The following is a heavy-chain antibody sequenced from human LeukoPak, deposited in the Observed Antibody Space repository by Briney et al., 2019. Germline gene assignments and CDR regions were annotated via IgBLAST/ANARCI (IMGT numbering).Heavy chain of an antibody. J-gene: IGHJ4*02. Sequence: ASVKVSCKASGYTFTGYYIHWVRQAPGQGLEWMGWINPNSGGTNYAQKFQGRVTMTRDTSITTAYMELSSLRSDDTAVYYCARVFVGGGFGLSRGQGTLVTVSS. V-gene: IGHV1-2*02. CDR3: ARVFVGGGFGLS. CDR2: INPNSGGT. D-gene: IGHD3-10*01. CDR1: GYTFTGYY.